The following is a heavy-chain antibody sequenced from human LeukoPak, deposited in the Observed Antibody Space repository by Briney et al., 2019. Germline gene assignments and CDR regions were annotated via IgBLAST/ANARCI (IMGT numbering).Heavy chain of an antibody. D-gene: IGHD2-2*01. CDR2: INDTGST. Sequence: SDTLSLTCSVSGGSLSSHYLLWLRQPPRRELALIGYINDTGSTFYNPSLRGRVTISLDTSNNQFSLKLTSMTAADTAVYYCARFSSGCSTSSCYLTYWGQGILVTVS. CDR3: ARFSSGCSTSSCYLTY. V-gene: IGHV4-59*07. CDR1: GGSLSSHY. J-gene: IGHJ4*02.